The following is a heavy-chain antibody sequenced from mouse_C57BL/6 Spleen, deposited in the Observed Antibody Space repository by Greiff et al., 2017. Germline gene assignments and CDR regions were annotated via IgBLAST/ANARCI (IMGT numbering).Heavy chain of an antibody. CDR2: FDPNSGGT. CDR3: ARSDYDDGYWYFDV. CDR1: GYTFTSYW. D-gene: IGHD2-4*01. Sequence: VQLQQPGAELVKPGASVKLSCKASGYTFTSYWMHWVKQRPGRGLEWIGRFDPNSGGTKYNEKFKSKATLTVDKSSSTAYLQLSSLTSEDSAVYDCARSDYDDGYWYFDVWGTGTTVTVSS. V-gene: IGHV1-62-3*01. J-gene: IGHJ1*03.